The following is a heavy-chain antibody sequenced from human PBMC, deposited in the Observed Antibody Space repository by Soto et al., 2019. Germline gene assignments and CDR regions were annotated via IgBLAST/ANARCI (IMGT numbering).Heavy chain of an antibody. Sequence: ASVKVSCKASGGTFSSYTISWVRQAPGQGLEWMGRIIPILGIANYAQKFQGRVTITADKSTSTAYMELSSLRSEDTAVYYCARDNSSWAYYYYYMDVWGKGTTVTVSS. CDR2: IIPILGIA. J-gene: IGHJ6*03. D-gene: IGHD6-13*01. CDR3: ARDNSSWAYYYYYMDV. V-gene: IGHV1-69*04. CDR1: GGTFSSYT.